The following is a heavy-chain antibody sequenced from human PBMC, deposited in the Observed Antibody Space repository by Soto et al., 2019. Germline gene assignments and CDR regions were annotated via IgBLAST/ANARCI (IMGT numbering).Heavy chain of an antibody. CDR3: EGESTDGDVVDALDV. CDR1: GFSVSINY. J-gene: IGHJ3*01. CDR2: IYSGGTT. Sequence: ELQLVESGGGLVQPGGSLRLSCAASGFSVSINYVNWVRQAPGKGLEWVSVIYSGGTTHYADSVKGRFTISRDASKNTLYLQMNRLSVEDTAVYYCEGESTDGDVVDALDVWGQGTMVTVSS. V-gene: IGHV3-66*01. D-gene: IGHD4-17*01.